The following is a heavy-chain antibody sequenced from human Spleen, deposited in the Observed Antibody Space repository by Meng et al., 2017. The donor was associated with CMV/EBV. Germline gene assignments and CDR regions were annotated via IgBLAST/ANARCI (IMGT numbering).Heavy chain of an antibody. CDR1: GASISSGDYY. CDR3: ARLNYGSGSPVPYYFDY. V-gene: IGHV4-30-4*08. J-gene: IGHJ4*02. CDR2: IYYSGST. D-gene: IGHD3-10*01. Sequence: QVQVQGAGPGLVKPSETLSLSCVVSGASISSGDYYWSWIRQPPGKGLEWIGYIYYSGSTYYNPSLKSRVTISVDTSKNQFSLKLSSVTAADTAVYYCARLNYGSGSPVPYYFDYWGQGTLVTVSS.